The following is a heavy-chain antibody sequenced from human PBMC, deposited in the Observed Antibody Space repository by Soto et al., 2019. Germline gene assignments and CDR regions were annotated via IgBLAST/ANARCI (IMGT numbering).Heavy chain of an antibody. CDR3: ARDHWSGADCSGGSCWSHYYMDV. CDR2: ISAYNGNT. V-gene: IGHV1-18*01. Sequence: QVPLVQSGAEVKKPGASVKVSCKASGYTFTSYGISWVRQAPGQGLEWMGWISAYNGNTNYAQKLQGRVTMTTDTSTSTAYMELRSLRSDDTAVYYCARDHWSGADCSGGSCWSHYYMDVWGKGTTVTVSS. D-gene: IGHD2-15*01. J-gene: IGHJ6*03. CDR1: GYTFTSYG.